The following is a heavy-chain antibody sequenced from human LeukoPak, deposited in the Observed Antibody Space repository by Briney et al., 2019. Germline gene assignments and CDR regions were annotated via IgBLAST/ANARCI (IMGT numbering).Heavy chain of an antibody. J-gene: IGHJ4*02. Sequence: ASVKVSCKASGYTFTSYDINWVRQATGQGLEWMGWMNPNSGNTGYAQKFQGRVTMTRNTSISTAYMELSSLRSEYTAVYYSARGGDDYGDYDFWGQGTLVTVSS. D-gene: IGHD4-17*01. CDR1: GYTFTSYD. CDR2: MNPNSGNT. CDR3: ARGGDDYGDYDF. V-gene: IGHV1-8*01.